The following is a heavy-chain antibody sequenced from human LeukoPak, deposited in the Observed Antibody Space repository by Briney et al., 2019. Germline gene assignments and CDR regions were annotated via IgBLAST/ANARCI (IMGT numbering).Heavy chain of an antibody. CDR1: GFTFSTYE. J-gene: IGHJ5*02. Sequence: GGSLRLSCAASGFTFSTYEMNWVRQAPGKGLEWVSYISSSGSTIYYADSVKGRFTISRDNAKNSLYLQMNSLRAEDTAVYYCARDPSDFLGNYFDPWGQGTLVTVSP. CDR3: ARDPSDFLGNYFDP. D-gene: IGHD1-7*01. CDR2: ISSSGSTI. V-gene: IGHV3-48*03.